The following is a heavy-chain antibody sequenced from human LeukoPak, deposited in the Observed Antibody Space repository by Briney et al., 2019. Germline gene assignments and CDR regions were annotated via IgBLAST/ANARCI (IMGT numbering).Heavy chain of an antibody. CDR2: IYSGGST. J-gene: IGHJ2*01. CDR3: ARRTTIIAAADLANWYFDL. Sequence: GGSVRLSCADSGFTVSSNYMSWVRQAPGKGLEWVSVIYSGGSTYYADSVKGRFTISRDNSKNTLYLQMNSLRAEDTAVYYCARRTTIIAAADLANWYFDLWGRGTLVTVSS. CDR1: GFTVSSNY. V-gene: IGHV3-53*01. D-gene: IGHD6-13*01.